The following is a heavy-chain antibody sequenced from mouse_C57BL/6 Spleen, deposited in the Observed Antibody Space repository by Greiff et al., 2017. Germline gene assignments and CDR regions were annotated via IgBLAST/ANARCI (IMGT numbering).Heavy chain of an antibody. V-gene: IGHV5-17*01. D-gene: IGHD2-4*01. J-gene: IGHJ3*01. Sequence: DVKLVESGGGLVKPGGSLKLSCAASGFTFSDYGMPWVRQAPEKGLEWVAYISSGSSTIYYADTVTGRFTISRDNAKNTLFLQMTSLRSEDTARYYWAYDYDGETRFAYWGQGTLVTVSA. CDR1: GFTFSDYG. CDR2: ISSGSSTI. CDR3: AYDYDGETRFAY.